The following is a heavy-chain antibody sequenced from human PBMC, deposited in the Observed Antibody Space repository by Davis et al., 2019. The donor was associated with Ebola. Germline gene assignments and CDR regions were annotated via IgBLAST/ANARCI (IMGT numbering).Heavy chain of an antibody. CDR1: GFSLSTSGVA. J-gene: IGHJ4*02. CDR2: IYWDDDK. CDR3: AHSYGYN. D-gene: IGHD5-18*01. Sequence: GPTLVQLTQTFTLTCPFAGFSLSTSGVAVGWIRQPPGKALEWLALIYWDDDKRYSTSLKSRLTITKDTSKNQVVLTMTNMDPVDTATYYGAHSYGYNWGQGTLVTVSS. V-gene: IGHV2-5*02.